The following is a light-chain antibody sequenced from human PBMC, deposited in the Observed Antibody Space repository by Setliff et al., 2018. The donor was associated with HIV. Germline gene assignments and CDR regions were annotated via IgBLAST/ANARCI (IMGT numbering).Light chain of an antibody. V-gene: IGLV3-21*04. CDR2: DDD. Sequence: SYELAQPPSVSVAPGRTASIACGGNNIGSKSVHWYQQKTGQAPVLVMYDDDDRPSRIPERFSGSHSGGTATLTISRVEAGDEADYYCQMWNSSSDDPGVFGTGTKVTVL. CDR3: QMWNSSSDDPGV. J-gene: IGLJ1*01. CDR1: NIGSKS.